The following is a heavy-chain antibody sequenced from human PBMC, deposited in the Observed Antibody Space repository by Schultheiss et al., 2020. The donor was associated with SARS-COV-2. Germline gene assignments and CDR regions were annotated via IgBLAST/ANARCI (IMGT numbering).Heavy chain of an antibody. CDR3: AKSYGDYAFDI. CDR2: ISYDGSNK. V-gene: IGHV3-30*18. CDR1: GFTFSSYG. D-gene: IGHD4-17*01. Sequence: GESLKISCAASGFTFSSYGMHWVRQAPGKGLEWVAVISYDGSNKYYADSVKGRFTISRDNSKNTLYLQMNSLRAEDTAVYYCAKSYGDYAFDIWGQGTMVTVSS. J-gene: IGHJ3*02.